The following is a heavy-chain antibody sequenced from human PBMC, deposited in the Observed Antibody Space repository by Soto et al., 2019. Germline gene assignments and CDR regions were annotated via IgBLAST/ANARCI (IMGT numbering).Heavy chain of an antibody. V-gene: IGHV5-51*01. CDR2: IYPGDSDT. D-gene: IGHD2-15*01. CDR1: GYSFTSYW. Sequence: GESLKISCKGSGYSFTSYWIGWVRQMPGKGLEWMGIIYPGDSDTRYSPSFQGQVTISADKSISTAYLQWSSLKASDTAMYYCARLRPDGYCSGGSCPRRLDYWGQGTLVTVSS. J-gene: IGHJ4*02. CDR3: ARLRPDGYCSGGSCPRRLDY.